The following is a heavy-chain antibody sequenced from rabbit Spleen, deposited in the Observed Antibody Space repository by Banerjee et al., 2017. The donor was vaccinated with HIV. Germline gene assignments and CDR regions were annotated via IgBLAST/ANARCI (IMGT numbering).Heavy chain of an antibody. J-gene: IGHJ6*01. Sequence: QEQLVESGGGLVKPEGSLTLTCKASGFSFSDRDVMCWVRQAPGKGLQWIACINSYTGKPVYATWAKGRFTISRTSSTTVTLQMTSLTAADTATYFCARGEYFTVGFSSYAIYLDLWGPGTLVTVS. CDR2: INSYTGKP. D-gene: IGHD8-1*01. CDR1: GFSFSDRDV. CDR3: ARGEYFTVGFSSYAIYLDL. V-gene: IGHV1S45*01.